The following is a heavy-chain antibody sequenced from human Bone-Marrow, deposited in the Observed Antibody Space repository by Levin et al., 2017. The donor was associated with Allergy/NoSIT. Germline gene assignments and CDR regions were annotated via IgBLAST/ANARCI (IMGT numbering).Heavy chain of an antibody. CDR2: IRGSNA. CDR3: ARDPCADTTCYTYNWFDS. D-gene: IGHD2-15*01. CDR1: GFTFSTYA. J-gene: IGHJ5*01. Sequence: SCAASGFTFSTYAMSWVRQAPGKGLEWVSAIRGSNAFYGDSAKGRFTISRDNSKNTLYLQMSSLRAEDTALYYCARDPCADTTCYTYNWFDSWSPGTLVTVSS. V-gene: IGHV3-23*01.